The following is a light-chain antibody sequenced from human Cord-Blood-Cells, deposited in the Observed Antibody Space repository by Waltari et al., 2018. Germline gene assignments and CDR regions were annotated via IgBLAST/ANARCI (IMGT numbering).Light chain of an antibody. CDR2: DAS. CDR1: QSISSG. V-gene: IGKV1-5*01. Sequence: DIQMTQSPSTLSASVGDRVTITCRASQSISSGLAWYQQKPGKAPKLLIYDASSLESGVPSRFSGSGSGTEFTLTISSLQPYDFATYYCQQYNSYPWTFGQGTKVEIK. J-gene: IGKJ1*01. CDR3: QQYNSYPWT.